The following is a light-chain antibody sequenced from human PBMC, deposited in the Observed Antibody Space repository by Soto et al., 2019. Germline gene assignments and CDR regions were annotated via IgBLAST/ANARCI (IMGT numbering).Light chain of an antibody. V-gene: IGKV1-39*01. CDR2: AAS. CDR3: QQSYNTPVT. Sequence: DIQMTQSPASLSASVEDRVTITCRASQTLRTYLNWYQQKPGKAPKLLIYAASNLQSGVPSSFTRRGSGTDFTLTIASLRPEDFATYWCQQSYNTPVTFGQGTRLEI. CDR1: QTLRTY. J-gene: IGKJ5*01.